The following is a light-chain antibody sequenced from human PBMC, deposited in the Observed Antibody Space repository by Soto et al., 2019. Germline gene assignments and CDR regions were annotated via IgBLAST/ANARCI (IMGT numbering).Light chain of an antibody. V-gene: IGLV2-14*01. CDR2: EVS. Sequence: QSALTQPASVSGSPGQSITISCTGTSNDVGGNIYVSWYQHHPGKAPKLMIYEVSNRPSGVSDRFAGSKSGNTASLTISGLQGEDEAYYCCSSYTGSSTVLFGGGTKLTVL. CDR1: SNDVGGNIY. J-gene: IGLJ2*01. CDR3: SSYTGSSTVL.